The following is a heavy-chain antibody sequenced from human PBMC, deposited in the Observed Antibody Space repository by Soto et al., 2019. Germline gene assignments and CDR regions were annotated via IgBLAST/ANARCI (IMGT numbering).Heavy chain of an antibody. Sequence: QVQLVESGGGVVQPGRSLRLSCAASGFTFSSYGMHWVRQAPGKGLEWVAVISYDGSNKYYADSVKGRFTISRDNSKNTLYPQMNSLRAEDTAVYYCAKDQLNTAMGYYFDYWGQGTLVTVSS. CDR1: GFTFSSYG. J-gene: IGHJ4*02. CDR3: AKDQLNTAMGYYFDY. D-gene: IGHD5-18*01. CDR2: ISYDGSNK. V-gene: IGHV3-30*18.